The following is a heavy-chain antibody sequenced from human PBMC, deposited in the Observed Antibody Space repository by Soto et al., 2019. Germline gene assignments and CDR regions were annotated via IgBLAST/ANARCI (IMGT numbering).Heavy chain of an antibody. J-gene: IGHJ4*02. D-gene: IGHD2-8*02. CDR1: GFTFSSYG. V-gene: IGHV3-30*18. CDR2: ISYDGSNK. Sequence: QVQLVESGGGVVQPGRSLRLSCAASGFTFSSYGMHWVRQAPGKGLEWVAVISYDGSNKYYADTVKGRFTISRDNSKNTLNLQMSSLRAEDTGVCYCAKDVLKGRKSHPTGDYWGQGTLVTVSS. CDR3: AKDVLKGRKSHPTGDY.